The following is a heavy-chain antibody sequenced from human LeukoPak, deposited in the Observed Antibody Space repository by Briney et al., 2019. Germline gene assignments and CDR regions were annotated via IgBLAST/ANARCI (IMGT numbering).Heavy chain of an antibody. CDR2: IFTSGST. J-gene: IGHJ4*02. V-gene: IGHV4-4*07. CDR3: ASDVGGSGSNFDY. D-gene: IGHD6-19*01. CDR1: SGSISTYY. Sequence: SETLSLTCTVSSGSISTYYWSWIRQPAGKGLEWIGRIFTSGSTNSNPFLKSRVTMSVDTSKNQFSLKLNSVTAADTAVYYCASDVGGSGSNFDYWGQGTLVTVSS.